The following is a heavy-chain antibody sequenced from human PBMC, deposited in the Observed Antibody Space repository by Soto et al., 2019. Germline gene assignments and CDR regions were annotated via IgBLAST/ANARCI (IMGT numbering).Heavy chain of an antibody. Sequence: QVHPRKSGPELVKPSGTLSLTCLVSGGPITSYHWSWIRRFPEGGLEWIAYTSYTGKTNYNPSLQSRVTTSMDTSKNHLSLKVTSMTAADTAVYYCARDMHAGFTHDFDPWGQGTLVTVSS. J-gene: IGHJ5*02. CDR3: ARDMHAGFTHDFDP. CDR1: GGPITSYH. D-gene: IGHD1-1*01. CDR2: TSYTGKT. V-gene: IGHV4-59*01.